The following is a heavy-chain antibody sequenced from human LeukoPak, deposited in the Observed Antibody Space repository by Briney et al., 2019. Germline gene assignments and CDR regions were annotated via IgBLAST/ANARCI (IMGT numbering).Heavy chain of an antibody. CDR3: ARIRMATSWFDP. CDR2: IYTSGST. CDR1: GGSISSYY. V-gene: IGHV4-4*07. J-gene: IGHJ5*02. D-gene: IGHD5-24*01. Sequence: SETLSLTCTVSGGSISSYYWSWIRQPAGKGLEWIGRIYTSGSTNYNPSLKSRVTTSVDTSKNQFSLKLSSVTAADTAVYYCARIRMATSWFDPWGQGTLVTVSS.